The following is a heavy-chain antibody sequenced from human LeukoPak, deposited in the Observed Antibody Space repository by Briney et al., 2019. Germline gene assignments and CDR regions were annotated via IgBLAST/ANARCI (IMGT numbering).Heavy chain of an antibody. D-gene: IGHD3-16*01. CDR1: GFTFSSYA. CDR3: ARGLIEFDP. CDR2: ISYDGSNK. V-gene: IGHV3-30-3*01. J-gene: IGHJ5*02. Sequence: GGSLRLSCAASGFTFSSYAMHWVRQAPGKGLEWVAVISYDGSNKYYADSVKGRFTISRDNSKNTLYLQMNSLRAEDTAVYYCARGLIEFDPWGQGTLVTVSS.